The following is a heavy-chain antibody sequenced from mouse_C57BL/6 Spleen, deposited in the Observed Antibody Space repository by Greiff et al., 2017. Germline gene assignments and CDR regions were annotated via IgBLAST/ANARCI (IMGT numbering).Heavy chain of an antibody. D-gene: IGHD1-1*01. CDR3: ARDLDYYGSSYGYFDV. Sequence: EVHLVESGGGLVKPGGSLKLSCAASGFTFSSYAMSWVRQTPEKRLEWVATISDGGSYTYYPDNVKGRFTISRDNAKNNLYLQMSHLKSEDTAMYYCARDLDYYGSSYGYFDVWGTGTTVTVSS. J-gene: IGHJ1*03. CDR2: ISDGGSYT. CDR1: GFTFSSYA. V-gene: IGHV5-4*01.